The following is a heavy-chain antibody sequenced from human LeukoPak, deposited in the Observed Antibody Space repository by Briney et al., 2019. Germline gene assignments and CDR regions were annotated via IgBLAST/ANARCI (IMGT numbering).Heavy chain of an antibody. D-gene: IGHD3-22*01. CDR2: IRSKTYGGTT. Sequence: GGSLRLSCIASGFTFGDYAMSWVRQAPEKGLEWLGFIRSKTYGGTTELAASVEGRFTISRDDSKSIAYLQMNSLKTEDTAVYYCTRSEYTYYYDGSGYLIDYWGQGTLVTVSS. CDR1: GFTFGDYA. V-gene: IGHV3-49*04. J-gene: IGHJ4*02. CDR3: TRSEYTYYYDGSGYLIDY.